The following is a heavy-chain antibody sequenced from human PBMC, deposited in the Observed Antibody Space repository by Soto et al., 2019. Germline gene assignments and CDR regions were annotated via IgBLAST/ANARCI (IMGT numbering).Heavy chain of an antibody. J-gene: IGHJ4*02. CDR1: GFTFRGYA. CDR2: ISDSGGGT. CDR3: AKNHPGGYISPFDY. V-gene: IGHV3-23*01. Sequence: EVQLLESGGGLVQPGGSLRLSCAVSGFTFRGYAMSWVRQAPGRGLEWVSGISDSGGGTYYADSVKGRLTISRDNSKNTLYRPMNSLRAEDTAVYYCAKNHPGGYISPFDYCGQGTLVTVSS. D-gene: IGHD1-26*01.